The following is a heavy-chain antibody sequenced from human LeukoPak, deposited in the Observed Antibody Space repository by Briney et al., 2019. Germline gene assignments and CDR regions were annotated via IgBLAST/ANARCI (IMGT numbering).Heavy chain of an antibody. CDR2: ISANNGNR. CDR3: ARQGYGGHSQGAADY. V-gene: IGHV1-18*01. D-gene: IGHD4-23*01. CDR1: GYTFTNYG. J-gene: IGHJ4*02. Sequence: ASVKVSCKASGYTFTNYGISWVRRAPGQRLEWMGWISANNGNRNYAQKLQDRVSMSTDTSTSTAYMELRSLRSDDTAVYYCARQGYGGHSQGAADYWGQGTLVTVSS.